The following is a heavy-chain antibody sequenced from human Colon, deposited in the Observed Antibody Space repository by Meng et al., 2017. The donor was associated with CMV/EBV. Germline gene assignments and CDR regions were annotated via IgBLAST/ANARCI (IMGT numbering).Heavy chain of an antibody. D-gene: IGHD3-3*01. J-gene: IGHJ4*02. V-gene: IGHV4-4*02. CDR2: MCHSGDT. CDR3: ATARSGCSSDSCFLEN. Sequence: SISSGNWWPWVRQSSGKGVEWIGEMCHSGDTHYNPSLRSRMSISLDRSKNQVSLILRSVTAADSAVYYCATARSGCSSDSCFLENWGRGTLVTVSS. CDR1: SISSGNW.